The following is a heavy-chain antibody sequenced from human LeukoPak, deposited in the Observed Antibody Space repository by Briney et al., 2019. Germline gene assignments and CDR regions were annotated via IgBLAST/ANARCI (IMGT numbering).Heavy chain of an antibody. CDR2: IYYSGST. D-gene: IGHD5-24*01. J-gene: IGHJ3*02. CDR1: GGSISSYY. CDR3: ARHERDASLDHAFDI. Sequence: SETLSLTCTVSGGSISSYYWNWIRQPPGKGLEWIGYIYYSGSTSYNPSLKSRVTILVDTSKNQFSLKLSSVTAADTAVYYCARHERDASLDHAFDIWGQGTMVTVSS. V-gene: IGHV4-59*08.